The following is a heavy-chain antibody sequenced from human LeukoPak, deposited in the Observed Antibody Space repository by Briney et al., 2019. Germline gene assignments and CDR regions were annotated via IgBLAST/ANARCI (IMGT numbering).Heavy chain of an antibody. D-gene: IGHD2-15*01. J-gene: IGHJ3*02. CDR3: ARLDIVVVVAARTGAFDI. Sequence: GESLQISCEGSGYIFTSYWIGWGRQLPGKGREGMGMIYHGDADTRYSPSFQAQVTISADKSISTAYLQWSSLKASGTAMYYCARLDIVVVVAARTGAFDIWGQGTMVTVSS. CDR2: IYHGDADT. CDR1: GYIFTSYW. V-gene: IGHV5-51*01.